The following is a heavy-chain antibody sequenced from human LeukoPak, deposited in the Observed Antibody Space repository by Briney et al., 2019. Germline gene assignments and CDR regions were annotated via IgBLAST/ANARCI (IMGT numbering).Heavy chain of an antibody. CDR2: IYHSGST. CDR3: ARDLDYYDSSGYLDY. Sequence: SETLSLTCTVSGYSISSGYYWGWIRQPPGKGLEWIGSIYHSGSTYYNPSLKSRVTISVDTSKNQFSLKLSSVTAADTAVYYCARDLDYYDSSGYLDYWGQGTLVTVSS. V-gene: IGHV4-38-2*02. CDR1: GYSISSGYY. J-gene: IGHJ4*02. D-gene: IGHD3-22*01.